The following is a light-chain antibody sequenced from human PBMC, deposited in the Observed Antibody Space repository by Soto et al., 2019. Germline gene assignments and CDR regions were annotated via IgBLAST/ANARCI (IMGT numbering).Light chain of an antibody. CDR1: QSVSSSY. J-gene: IGKJ2*01. Sequence: ESVLRQSPGTMSLSPGERATLSCRASQSVSSSYIAWYQQKPGQAPRLLIYGASSRATGIPDRFSGSGSGTDFTLTINRLEPEDFAVYYCQRYGSSPYTFGQGTKLEIK. CDR2: GAS. V-gene: IGKV3-20*01. CDR3: QRYGSSPYT.